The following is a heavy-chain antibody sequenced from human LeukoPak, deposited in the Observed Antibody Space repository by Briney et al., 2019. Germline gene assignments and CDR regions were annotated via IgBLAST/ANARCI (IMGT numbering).Heavy chain of an antibody. J-gene: IGHJ4*02. CDR1: GGAFSGYY. V-gene: IGHV4-34*01. D-gene: IGHD5-12*01. CDR2: ISHSGST. CDR3: AAQYSGYVRLDY. Sequence: SETLSLTCAVYGGAFSGYYWSWIRQPPGKGLEWIGEISHSGSTNYNPSLKSRVTISVDTSKNQFSLKLSSVTAADTAVYYCAAQYSGYVRLDYWGQGTLVTVSS.